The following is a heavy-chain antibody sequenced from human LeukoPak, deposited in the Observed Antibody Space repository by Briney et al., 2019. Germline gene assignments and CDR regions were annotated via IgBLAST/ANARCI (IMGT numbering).Heavy chain of an antibody. V-gene: IGHV1-69*04. J-gene: IGHJ6*02. CDR1: GGTFSSYA. CDR3: AVSLVVVYYGMDV. D-gene: IGHD2-15*01. Sequence: SVKVSSKASGGTFSSYAISWVRQAPGQGLEWMGRIIPIFGIANYAQKFQGRVTITADKSTSTAYMGLSSLRSEDTAVYYCAVSLVVVYYGMDVWGQGTTVTVSS. CDR2: IIPIFGIA.